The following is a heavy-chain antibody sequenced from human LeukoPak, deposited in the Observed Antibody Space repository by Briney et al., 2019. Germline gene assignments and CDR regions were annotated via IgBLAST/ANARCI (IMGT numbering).Heavy chain of an antibody. CDR2: ISYDGSNK. Sequence: GGSLRLSCAASGFTFSSYAMHWVRQAPGKGLEWVAVISYDGSNKYYADPVKGRFTISRDNSKNTLYLQMNSLRAEDTAVYYCARVGIVVVTYGMDVWGQGTTVTVSS. J-gene: IGHJ6*02. CDR1: GFTFSSYA. CDR3: ARVGIVVVTYGMDV. V-gene: IGHV3-30-3*01. D-gene: IGHD2-21*02.